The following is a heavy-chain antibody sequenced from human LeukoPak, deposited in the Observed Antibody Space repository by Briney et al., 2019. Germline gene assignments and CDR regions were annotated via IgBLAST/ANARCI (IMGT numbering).Heavy chain of an antibody. D-gene: IGHD2-2*01. CDR1: GFTFSSYA. V-gene: IGHV3-23*01. J-gene: IGHJ6*03. CDR3: AKGRASIVVVPAAYYMDV. Sequence: GGSLRLSCAASGFTFSSYAMSWVRQAPGKGLEWVSAISGSGGSTYYADSVKGRFTISRDNSKNTLYLQMNSLRAEDTAVYYCAKGRASIVVVPAAYYMDVWGKGTTVTVSS. CDR2: ISGSGGST.